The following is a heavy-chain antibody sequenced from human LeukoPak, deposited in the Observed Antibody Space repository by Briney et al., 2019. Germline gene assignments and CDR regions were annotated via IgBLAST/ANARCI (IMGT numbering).Heavy chain of an antibody. J-gene: IGHJ5*02. V-gene: IGHV4-34*01. CDR2: INHSGST. CDR3: ARHSGTNYYDSSGYYYTFDR. D-gene: IGHD3-22*01. Sequence: SETLSLTCAVYGGSFSGYYWSWIRQPPGKGLEWIGEINHSGSTNYNPSLKSRVTISVDTSKNQFSLKLSSVTAADTAVYYCARHSGTNYYDSSGYYYTFDRWGQGTLVTVSS. CDR1: GGSFSGYY.